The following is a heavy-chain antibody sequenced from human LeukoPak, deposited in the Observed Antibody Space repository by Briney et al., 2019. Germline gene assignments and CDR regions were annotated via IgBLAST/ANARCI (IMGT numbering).Heavy chain of an antibody. CDR1: GYTFNYY. Sequence: ASVKVSCKSSGYTFNYYMHWVRQAPGQGLEWMGWINPNSGGTNYAQKFLGRVAVTRDTSISTAYMELSRLRSDDTAMYYCASGGGSSGFPDDWGQGTLVTVSS. V-gene: IGHV1-2*02. D-gene: IGHD3-22*01. J-gene: IGHJ4*02. CDR3: ASGGGSSGFPDD. CDR2: INPNSGGT.